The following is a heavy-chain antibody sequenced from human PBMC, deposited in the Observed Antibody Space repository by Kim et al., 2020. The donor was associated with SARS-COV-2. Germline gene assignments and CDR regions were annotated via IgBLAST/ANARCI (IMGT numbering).Heavy chain of an antibody. Sequence: NPSLKSRVTISVDTSKNQFSLRLTSVTAADTAFYFCARQITTGYSNNWVDPWGQGTLITVSP. D-gene: IGHD6-13*01. V-gene: IGHV4-39*01. J-gene: IGHJ5*02. CDR3: ARQITTGYSNNWVDP.